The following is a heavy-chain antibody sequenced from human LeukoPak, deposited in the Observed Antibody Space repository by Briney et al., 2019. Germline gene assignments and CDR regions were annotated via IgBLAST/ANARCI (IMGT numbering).Heavy chain of an antibody. Sequence: SVKVSCKASGGTFSSYAISWVRQAPGQGLEWMGGIIPIFGTANYAQRFQGRVTITADESTSTAYMELSSLRSEDTAVYYCARQKRGYSYGPLRPLVDFDLWGRGTLVTVSS. CDR2: IIPIFGTA. J-gene: IGHJ2*01. CDR3: ARQKRGYSYGPLRPLVDFDL. V-gene: IGHV1-69*13. CDR1: GGTFSSYA. D-gene: IGHD5-18*01.